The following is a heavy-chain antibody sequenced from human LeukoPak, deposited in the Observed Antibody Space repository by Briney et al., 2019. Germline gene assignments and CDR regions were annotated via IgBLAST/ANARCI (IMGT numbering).Heavy chain of an antibody. Sequence: GGSLRLSCAASGFTFSSYGMHWVRQAPGKGLEWVAFIRYDGSNKYYADSAKGRFTIPRDNSKNTLYLQMNSLRAEDTAVYYCAKDLTFVPTNWFDPWGQGTLVTVSS. CDR2: IRYDGSNK. CDR3: AKDLTFVPTNWFDP. V-gene: IGHV3-30*02. D-gene: IGHD3-9*01. J-gene: IGHJ5*02. CDR1: GFTFSSYG.